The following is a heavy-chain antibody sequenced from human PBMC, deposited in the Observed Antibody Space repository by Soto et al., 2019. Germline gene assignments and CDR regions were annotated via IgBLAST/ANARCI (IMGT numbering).Heavy chain of an antibody. Sequence: GESLNISCKGCGFTFTSYWIACVRQMAGKGLEWMGIIYPGDSDSSYSPSFQGQVTISADKSINTAYLHWSSLKASDTAIYYCAKHEGYCSTTTCSNFDYWGQGTLVTVSS. CDR2: IYPGDSDS. CDR3: AKHEGYCSTTTCSNFDY. CDR1: GFTFTSYW. D-gene: IGHD2-2*01. V-gene: IGHV5-51*01. J-gene: IGHJ4*02.